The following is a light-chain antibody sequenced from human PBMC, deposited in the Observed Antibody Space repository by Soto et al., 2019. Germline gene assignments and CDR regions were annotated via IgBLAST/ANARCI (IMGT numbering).Light chain of an antibody. CDR2: DST. J-gene: IGKJ5*01. V-gene: IGKV3-11*01. CDR3: QKRGNWPQ. CDR1: QSIHTS. Sequence: SPATLSLSPGERATLSCRASQSIHTSLAWYQQKPGQPPRLVVYDSTLRATGIPARLSGSGSGTVFTLTIRGLEPEDFAIYYCQKRGNWPQFGQGTRLEIK.